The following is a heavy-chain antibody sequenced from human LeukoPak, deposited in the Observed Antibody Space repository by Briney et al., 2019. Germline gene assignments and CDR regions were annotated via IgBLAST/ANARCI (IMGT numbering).Heavy chain of an antibody. CDR2: INPNSGVT. V-gene: IGHV1-2*02. J-gene: IGHJ4*02. CDR1: GYTFTGYY. Sequence: ASVKVSCKASGYTFTGYYIHWLRQAPGQGLEWMGWINPNSGVTNYAQRFQDRVTMTRDTSFSTAYMELNRLTSDDTAVYYCARPSGSWPNYFFDYWGQGTLVTVSS. CDR3: ARPSGSWPNYFFDY. D-gene: IGHD6-13*01.